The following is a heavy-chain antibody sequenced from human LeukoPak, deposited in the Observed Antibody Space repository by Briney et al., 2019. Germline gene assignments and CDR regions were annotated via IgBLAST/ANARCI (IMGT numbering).Heavy chain of an antibody. Sequence: GSLRLSCAASGFTFSSYAMSWVRQPPGKGLEWIGEISHSGSTNYNPSLKSRVTISVDTSKNQFSLKLSSVTAADTAVYYCARRLRSTRWGTNYYGSGSYYNGAFDIWGQGTMVTVSS. V-gene: IGHV4-34*01. D-gene: IGHD3-10*01. CDR2: ISHSGST. CDR3: ARRLRSTRWGTNYYGSGSYYNGAFDI. J-gene: IGHJ3*02. CDR1: GFTFSSYA.